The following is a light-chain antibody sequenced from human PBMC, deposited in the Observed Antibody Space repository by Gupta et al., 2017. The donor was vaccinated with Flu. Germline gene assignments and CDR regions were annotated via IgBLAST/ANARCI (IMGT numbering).Light chain of an antibody. CDR2: KAA. CDR3: QQCDGTPRT. CDR1: QRISSY. Sequence: PSNLAASVGDRVTINCRASQRISSYLNWYQQKPGKAPKLLIYKAASLQSGVPSRVSGSGSGTEFTLTISSLQPEDYATYYCQQCDGTPRTFGEGTKVEIK. J-gene: IGKJ4*01. V-gene: IGKV1-39*01.